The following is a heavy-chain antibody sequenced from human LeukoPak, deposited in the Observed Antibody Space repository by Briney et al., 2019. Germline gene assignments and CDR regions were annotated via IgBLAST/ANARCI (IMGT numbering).Heavy chain of an antibody. J-gene: IGHJ4*02. CDR2: IFDSGST. Sequence: SETLSLTCTVSGGSISTYYWSWIRQPPGEGLEWIGYIFDSGSTNYNPSLKSRVTMSVDTSKNQFSLKLSSVTAADTAVYYCARDRSSSGRPDYWGQGTLVTVSS. V-gene: IGHV4-59*12. D-gene: IGHD6-19*01. CDR1: GGSISTYY. CDR3: ARDRSSSGRPDY.